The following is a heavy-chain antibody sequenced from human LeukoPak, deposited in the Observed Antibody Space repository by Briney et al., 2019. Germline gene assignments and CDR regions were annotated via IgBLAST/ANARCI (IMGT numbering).Heavy chain of an antibody. D-gene: IGHD1-26*01. CDR1: GGSIISSSYY. Sequence: SETLSLTCTVSGGSIISSSYYWGWIRQYPGKGLEWIGNIYYSGTTDYNPSLKSRVTISVDTSKNQFSMKVSSVTAADTAAYYCARYAVEYSGTYFDSWGQGSLVTVSS. CDR2: IYYSGTT. J-gene: IGHJ4*02. V-gene: IGHV4-39*01. CDR3: ARYAVEYSGTYFDS.